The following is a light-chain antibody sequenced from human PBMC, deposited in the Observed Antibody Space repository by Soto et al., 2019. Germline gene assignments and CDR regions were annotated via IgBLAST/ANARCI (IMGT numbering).Light chain of an antibody. CDR1: QNVNSN. CDR3: QQYNSWPPLT. J-gene: IGKJ4*01. V-gene: IGKV3D-15*01. CDR2: GAY. Sequence: EIVMTQSPATVSVSPGERATLSCRASQNVNSNLAWYQQKPGQPPRLLIYGAYTRATGVTARFSGSGSGTEFTLTINSLQSEDFAVYYCQQYNSWPPLTFGGGTKV.